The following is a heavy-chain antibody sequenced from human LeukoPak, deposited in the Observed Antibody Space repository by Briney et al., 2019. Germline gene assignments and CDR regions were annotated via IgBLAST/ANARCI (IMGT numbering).Heavy chain of an antibody. V-gene: IGHV3-33*01. CDR3: ASSEGWELLD. CDR2: IWYDGSNK. J-gene: IGHJ4*02. CDR1: GFTFSSYG. Sequence: PGRSLRLSCAASGFTFSSYGMHWVRQAPGKGLEWVAVIWYDGSNKYYADSVKGRFTISRDNSKNTLYLQMNSPRAEDTAVYYCASSEGWELLDWGQGTLVTVSS. D-gene: IGHD1-26*01.